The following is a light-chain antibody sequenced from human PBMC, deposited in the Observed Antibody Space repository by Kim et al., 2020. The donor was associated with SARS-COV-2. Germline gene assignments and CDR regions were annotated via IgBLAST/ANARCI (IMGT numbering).Light chain of an antibody. CDR3: QQYGDLPLT. V-gene: IGKV3-20*01. J-gene: IGKJ4*01. CDR1: QSVTSSF. Sequence: SPGQRATLSCRASQSVTSSFLAWYQQKPGQAPRLLIYGASSRATGIADRFSGRGSGTDFTLTISILQPEDFAVYYCQQYGDLPLTFGGGTKVDIK. CDR2: GAS.